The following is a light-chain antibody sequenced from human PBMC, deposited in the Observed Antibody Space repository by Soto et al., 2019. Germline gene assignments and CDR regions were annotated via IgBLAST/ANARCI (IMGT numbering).Light chain of an antibody. CDR3: MQDLQTRIT. V-gene: IGKV2-28*01. CDR2: LGS. J-gene: IGKJ5*01. CDR1: QSLLHSNGYNY. Sequence: DIVMTQSPLSLIVTPGEPASISCRSSQSLLHSNGYNYFDWHLQKPGQSPQLLIYLGSNRASGVPDRFSGSGSGAHFTPNNSSVEAEDVGVYYGMQDLQTRITFGQGTRLEIK.